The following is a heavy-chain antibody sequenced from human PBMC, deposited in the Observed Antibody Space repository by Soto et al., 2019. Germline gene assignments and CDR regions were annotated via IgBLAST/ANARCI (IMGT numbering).Heavy chain of an antibody. V-gene: IGHV4-59*01. Sequence: QVQLQESGPGLVKPSETLSLTCTVSGGSISSYYWSWIRQPPGKGLEWIGYIYYSGSTNYNPSLKSRVTISVDTSKNQFSLKLSSVTAADTAVYYCARDLARYYDSRHWFDPWGQGTLVTVSS. CDR1: GGSISSYY. CDR3: ARDLARYYDSRHWFDP. D-gene: IGHD3-22*01. CDR2: IYYSGST. J-gene: IGHJ5*02.